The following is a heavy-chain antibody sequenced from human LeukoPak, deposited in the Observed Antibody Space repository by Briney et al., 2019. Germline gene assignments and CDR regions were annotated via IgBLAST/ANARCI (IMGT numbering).Heavy chain of an antibody. CDR3: ARFAYYYYGSGPPDAFDI. J-gene: IGHJ3*02. CDR1: GGSISSGGYY. D-gene: IGHD3-10*01. V-gene: IGHV4-30-2*01. CDR2: IYHSGST. Sequence: SETLSLTCTVSGGSISSGGYYWSWIRQPPGKGLEWIGYIYHSGSTYYNPSLKSRVTISVDRSKNQFSLKLSSVTAADTAVYYCARFAYYYYGSGPPDAFDIWGQGTMVTVSS.